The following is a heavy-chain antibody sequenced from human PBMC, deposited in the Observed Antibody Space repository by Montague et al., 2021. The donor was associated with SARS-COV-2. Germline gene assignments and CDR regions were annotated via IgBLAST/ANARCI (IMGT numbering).Heavy chain of an antibody. CDR1: GFSLSTSGMC. CDR3: ARILVAAAGSPFDP. CDR2: IVWDDDK. D-gene: IGHD6-13*01. J-gene: IGHJ5*02. Sequence: AVVKPTQTLTLTCTFSGFSLSTSGMCVSWIRQPPGKALEWLARIVWDDDKYYSTSLKTRLTISKDTSKNQVVLTMTNMDPVDTATYYCARILVAAAGSPFDPWGQGTLVTVSS. V-gene: IGHV2-70*11.